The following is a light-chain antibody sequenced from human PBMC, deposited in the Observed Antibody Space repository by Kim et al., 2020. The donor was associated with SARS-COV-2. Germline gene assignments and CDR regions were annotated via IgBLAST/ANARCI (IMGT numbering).Light chain of an antibody. CDR3: QRYNSAPKT. Sequence: ASVGDRVTITCRASQGIGNYLAWYQQKPGQVPMLLIHSASTLQSGVPPRFSGTRSGTDFTLTINSLQPEDVASYFCQRYNSAPKTFGQGTKVDIK. V-gene: IGKV1-27*01. CDR2: SAS. CDR1: QGIGNY. J-gene: IGKJ1*01.